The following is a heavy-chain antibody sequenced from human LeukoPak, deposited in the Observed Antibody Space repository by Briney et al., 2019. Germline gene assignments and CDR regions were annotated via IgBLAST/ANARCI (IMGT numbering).Heavy chain of an antibody. V-gene: IGHV4-4*07. CDR1: GGSISSCY. J-gene: IGHJ4*02. CDR2: IYTSGST. Sequence: SETLSLTCTVSGGSISSCYWSWIRQPAGKGLEWIGRIYTSGSTNYNPSLKSRVTMSVDTSKNQFSLKLSSVTAADTAVYYCARAKPKNMVRGLIMRRESRYYFDYWGQGTLVTVSS. CDR3: ARAKPKNMVRGLIMRRESRYYFDY. D-gene: IGHD3-10*01.